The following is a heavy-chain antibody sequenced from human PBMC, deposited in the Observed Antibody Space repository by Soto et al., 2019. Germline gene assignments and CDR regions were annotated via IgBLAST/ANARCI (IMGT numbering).Heavy chain of an antibody. CDR3: ANGYGSGSYYRYGMDV. Sequence: GGSLRLSCAASGFTFSSYGMHWVRQAPGKGLEWVAVISYDGSNKYYADSVKGRFTISRDNSKNTLYLQMNSLRAEDTAVYYCANGYGSGSYYRYGMDVWGQGTTVTVSS. CDR1: GFTFSSYG. D-gene: IGHD3-10*01. CDR2: ISYDGSNK. V-gene: IGHV3-30*18. J-gene: IGHJ6*02.